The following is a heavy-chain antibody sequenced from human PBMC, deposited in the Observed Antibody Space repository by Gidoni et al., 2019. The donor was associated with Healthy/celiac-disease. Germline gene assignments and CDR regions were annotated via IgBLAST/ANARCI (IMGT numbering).Heavy chain of an antibody. CDR2: MNPNSGNT. Sequence: QVQLVQSGAEVKKPGASVKVSCKASGSTFTSYDINWVRQATGQGLEWMGWMNPNSGNTGYAQKFQGRVTMTRNTSISTAYMELSSLRSEDTAVYYCARSPTDFWSGYSAYNWFDPWGQGTLVTVSS. CDR1: GSTFTSYD. CDR3: ARSPTDFWSGYSAYNWFDP. J-gene: IGHJ5*02. V-gene: IGHV1-8*01. D-gene: IGHD3-3*01.